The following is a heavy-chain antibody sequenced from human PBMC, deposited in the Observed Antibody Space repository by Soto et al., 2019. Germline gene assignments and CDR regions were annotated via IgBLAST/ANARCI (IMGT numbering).Heavy chain of an antibody. CDR1: AFTFNNYA. CDR3: AKSRYSDSSGDFYDY. CDR2: IGGRGRTT. Sequence: EVQLLESGGGLVQPGGSLSPPCAAYAFTFNNYAMGWVPQAPGKGLEWVSGIGGRGRTTYYADSVKGRFTISRDNSNNTLFRQMNSLRAEDTAVYYCAKSRYSDSSGDFYDYWGQGTLVTVSS. D-gene: IGHD3-22*01. J-gene: IGHJ4*02. V-gene: IGHV3-23*01.